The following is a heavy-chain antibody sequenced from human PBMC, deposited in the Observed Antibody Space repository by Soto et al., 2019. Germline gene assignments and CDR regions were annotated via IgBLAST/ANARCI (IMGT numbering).Heavy chain of an antibody. V-gene: IGHV3-72*01. D-gene: IGHD3-10*01. CDR2: TRNKPNSYTT. CDR3: SMDGPGPGCT. J-gene: IGHJ5*02. Sequence: GGSLRLSCAASGFTFSDHYMDWVRQAPGKGLEWVGRTRNKPNSYTTEYAASVRGRFTISSDDSKNSLYLQMNSLKTEDTAVYYCSMDGPGPGCTWCLGT. CDR1: GFTFSDHY.